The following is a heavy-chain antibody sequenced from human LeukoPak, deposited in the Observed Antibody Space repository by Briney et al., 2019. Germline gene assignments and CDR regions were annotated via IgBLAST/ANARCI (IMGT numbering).Heavy chain of an antibody. CDR3: ARDVGYGDY. Sequence: GGSLRLSCRASGFTFSNYFMTWVRQAPGKGLEWVANIRLDGSEKYYVDSVKGRFTISRDNAKNSLYLQMNSLRAEDTAVYYCARDVGYGDYWGQGTLVTVSS. CDR1: GFTFSNYF. CDR2: IRLDGSEK. D-gene: IGHD5-12*01. V-gene: IGHV3-7*01. J-gene: IGHJ4*02.